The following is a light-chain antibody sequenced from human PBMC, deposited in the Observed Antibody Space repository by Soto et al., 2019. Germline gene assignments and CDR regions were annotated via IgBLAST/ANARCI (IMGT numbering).Light chain of an antibody. V-gene: IGKV3-20*01. CDR1: QSVGSNY. J-gene: IGKJ5*01. CDR2: GAS. CDR3: HQYASSPLT. Sequence: EIVLTQSPGTLSLSPGERATLSCRASQSVGSNYLAWYRQTPGQAPRLLIHGASTRATGIPDRFSGSGSGTDFTLTLSRLESEDSAVYYCHQYASSPLTFGQGTRLEIK.